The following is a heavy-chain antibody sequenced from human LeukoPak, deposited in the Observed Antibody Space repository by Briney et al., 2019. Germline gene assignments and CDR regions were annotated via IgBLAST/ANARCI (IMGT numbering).Heavy chain of an antibody. CDR2: IYHSGST. CDR3: ARESIAAAEDY. CDR1: GGSISSGSYY. V-gene: IGHV4-39*07. D-gene: IGHD6-13*01. J-gene: IGHJ4*02. Sequence: SETLSLTCTVSGGSISSGSYYWSWIRQPPGKGLEWIGSIYHSGSTYYNPSLKSRVTISVDTSKNQFSLKLSSVTAADTAVYYCARESIAAAEDYWGQGTLVTVSS.